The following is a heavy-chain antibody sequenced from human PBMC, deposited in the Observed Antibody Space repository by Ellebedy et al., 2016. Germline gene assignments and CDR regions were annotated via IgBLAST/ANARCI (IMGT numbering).Heavy chain of an antibody. J-gene: IGHJ5*02. CDR1: GYTFSSYY. CDR3: ARGSKPFDP. CDR2: MSPNGVNT. V-gene: IGHV1-8*02. Sequence: ASVKVSCKASGYTFSSYYMHWVRQAPGQGLEWVGWMSPNGVNTGYAQKFHGRVTLTRNTSINTAYLELTGLRSDDTAVYYCARGSKPFDPWGQGTLVTVSS.